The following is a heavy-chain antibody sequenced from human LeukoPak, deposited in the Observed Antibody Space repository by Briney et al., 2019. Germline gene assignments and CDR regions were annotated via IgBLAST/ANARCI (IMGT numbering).Heavy chain of an antibody. J-gene: IGHJ5*02. Sequence: SETLSLTCTVSGGSISSHYWSWIRQPPGKGLEWIGYIYYSGSTNYNPSPKSRVTISVDTSKNQFSLKLSSETAADPAVYYCARGLAAILPWGQGTLVTVSS. CDR1: GGSISSHY. D-gene: IGHD2-2*02. CDR3: ARGLAAILP. V-gene: IGHV4-59*11. CDR2: IYYSGST.